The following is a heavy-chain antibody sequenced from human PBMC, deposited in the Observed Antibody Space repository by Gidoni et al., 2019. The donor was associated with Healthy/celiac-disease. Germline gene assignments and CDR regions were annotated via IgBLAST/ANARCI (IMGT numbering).Heavy chain of an antibody. J-gene: IGHJ4*02. CDR2: ISGSGGST. V-gene: IGHV3-23*01. Sequence: EVQLLESGGGLVQPGGYLRLSCAASGFTFSSYAMSWVRQAPGKGLVWVAAISGSGGSTYYADSVKGRFTISRDNSKNTLYLQMNSLRAEDTAVYYCARNYGPVYYFDYWGQGTLVTVSS. D-gene: IGHD1-7*01. CDR1: GFTFSSYA. CDR3: ARNYGPVYYFDY.